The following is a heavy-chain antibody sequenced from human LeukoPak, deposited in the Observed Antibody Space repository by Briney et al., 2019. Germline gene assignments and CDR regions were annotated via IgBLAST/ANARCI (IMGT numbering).Heavy chain of an antibody. CDR3: ARHWGSSSHFDY. J-gene: IGHJ4*02. V-gene: IGHV4-4*09. Sequence: SETLSLTCTVSGGSISSYYWSWIRQPPGKGLEGIGYIYTSGSTNYNPSLKSRFTISVDTSKNQFSLKLSSVTAADTAVYYCARHWGSSSHFDYWGQGTLVTVSS. CDR2: IYTSGST. D-gene: IGHD6-13*01. CDR1: GGSISSYY.